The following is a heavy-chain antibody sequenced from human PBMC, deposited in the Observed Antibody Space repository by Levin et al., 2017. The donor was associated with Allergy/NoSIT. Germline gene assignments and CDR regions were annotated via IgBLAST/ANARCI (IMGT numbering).Heavy chain of an antibody. J-gene: IGHJ3*02. D-gene: IGHD3-3*01. CDR3: ARDRFWSGYYGHDAFDT. CDR2: ISSGGTTV. V-gene: IGHV3-48*03. CDR1: GFTFSSYE. Sequence: TGGSLRLSCAASGFTFSSYEMNWVRQAPGKGLEWVSYISSGGTTVYHADSAKGRFTISRDNAKNSLYLQMNSLRAEDTALYYCARDRFWSGYYGHDAFDTWGPGTMVTVSS.